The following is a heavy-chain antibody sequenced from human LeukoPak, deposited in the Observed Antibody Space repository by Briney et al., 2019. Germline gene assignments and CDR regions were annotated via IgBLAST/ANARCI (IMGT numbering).Heavy chain of an antibody. Sequence: SETLSLTCSVSGGSINSSLFYWGWIRQSPGQGLEWIGTIYYTGSTYYNPSLKSRAIMSVDTSKNHFSLKLSSLSPADTAVYYCARQRWLPPGFDSWGQGTLVTVSS. J-gene: IGHJ4*02. CDR1: GGSINSSLFY. CDR2: IYYTGST. CDR3: ARQRWLPPGFDS. V-gene: IGHV4-39*01. D-gene: IGHD5-24*01.